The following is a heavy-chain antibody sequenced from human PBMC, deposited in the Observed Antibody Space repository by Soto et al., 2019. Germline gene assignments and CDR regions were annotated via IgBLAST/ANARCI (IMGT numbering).Heavy chain of an antibody. Sequence: SETLSLTCAIYDGSFSVYYWIWIRQSPGEGLEWIGEINHSGSTNYNPSLKRRVTMSVDASKNQFSLKLSSVTAADTAVYYCARDSTRRGACDIWGQGTTVTVSS. CDR1: DGSFSVYY. D-gene: IGHD4-4*01. CDR2: INHSGST. J-gene: IGHJ3*02. CDR3: ARDSTRRGACDI. V-gene: IGHV4-34*01.